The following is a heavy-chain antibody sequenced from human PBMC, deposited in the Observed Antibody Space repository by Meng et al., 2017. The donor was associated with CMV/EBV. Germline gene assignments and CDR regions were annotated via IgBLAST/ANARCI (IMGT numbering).Heavy chain of an antibody. Sequence: HLQVPEPGPGLVKPSETLSLTCTVSGGSISSSSYYWGWIRQPPGKGLEWIGSIYYSGSTYYNPSLKSRVTISVDTSKNQFSLKLSSVTAADTAVYYCARDSAVAGVVDYWGQGTLVTVSS. CDR1: GGSISSSSYY. V-gene: IGHV4-39*07. D-gene: IGHD6-19*01. CDR3: ARDSAVAGVVDY. CDR2: IYYSGST. J-gene: IGHJ4*02.